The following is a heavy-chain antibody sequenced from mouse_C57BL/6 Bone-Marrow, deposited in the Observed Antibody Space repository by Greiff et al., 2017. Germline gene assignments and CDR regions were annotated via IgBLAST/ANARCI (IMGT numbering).Heavy chain of an antibody. CDR3: ARWLLLFDY. CDR1: GYTFTDYY. Sequence: EVQLQQSGPELVKPGASVKISCKASGYTFTDYYMNWVKQSHGKSLEWIGDINPNNGGTSYNQKFKGKATLTVDKSSSTAYMELRSLTSEDSAVYYCARWLLLFDYWGQGTTLTVSS. J-gene: IGHJ2*01. D-gene: IGHD2-3*01. V-gene: IGHV1-26*01. CDR2: INPNNGGT.